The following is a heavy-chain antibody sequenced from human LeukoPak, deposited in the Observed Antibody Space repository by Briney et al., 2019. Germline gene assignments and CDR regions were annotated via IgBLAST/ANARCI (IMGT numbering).Heavy chain of an antibody. J-gene: IGHJ6*04. CDR2: ISYDGSNK. D-gene: IGHD6-19*01. CDR1: GFTFSSYA. Sequence: GGSLRLCCAASGFTFSSYAMHWVRKAPGKGLEWVAVISYDGSNKYYAASVKGRFTISRDNSKNTLYLQMNILRAEDTAVYYCAGDMASGSGWYIRRGDYYYDGMDVWGKGTTVTVSS. CDR3: AGDMASGSGWYIRRGDYYYDGMDV. V-gene: IGHV3-30*04.